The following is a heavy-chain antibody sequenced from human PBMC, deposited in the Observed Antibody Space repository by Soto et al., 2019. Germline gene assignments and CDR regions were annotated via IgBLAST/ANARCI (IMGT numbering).Heavy chain of an antibody. J-gene: IGHJ4*02. Sequence: PSETLSLTCAVSGYSISSGYYWGWIRQPPGKGLEWIGSIYHSGSTYYNPSLKSRVTISVDTSKNQFSPKLSSVTAADTAVYYCARDLRGSSGYDYWGQGTLVTVSS. CDR1: GYSISSGYY. CDR3: ARDLRGSSGYDY. V-gene: IGHV4-38-2*02. CDR2: IYHSGST. D-gene: IGHD6-19*01.